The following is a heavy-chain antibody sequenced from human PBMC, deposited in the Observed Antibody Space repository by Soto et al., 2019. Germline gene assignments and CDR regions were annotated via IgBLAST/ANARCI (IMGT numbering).Heavy chain of an antibody. V-gene: IGHV4-34*01. Sequence: SETLSLTCAVYGGSFSGYYWSWIRQPPGKGLEWIGEINHSGSTNYNPSLKSRVTISVDTSKNQFSLKLSSVTAADTAVYYCARGRRLNITIFGVVKGMDVWGQGTTVTVSS. CDR3: ARGRRLNITIFGVVKGMDV. J-gene: IGHJ6*02. CDR2: INHSGST. CDR1: GGSFSGYY. D-gene: IGHD3-3*01.